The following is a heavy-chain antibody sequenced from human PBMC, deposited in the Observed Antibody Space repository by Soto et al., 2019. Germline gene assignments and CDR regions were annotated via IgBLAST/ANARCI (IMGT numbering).Heavy chain of an antibody. CDR1: GSAFKSYD. D-gene: IGHD3-16*01. J-gene: IGHJ6*02. V-gene: IGHV1-8*01. CDR3: ARGGYYDNVWGKLSHYGLDK. Sequence: ASVKVSCKASGSAFKSYDVHWVRQASGQGLEWLGWMNPNTGHSVPSWKFQGRVTLTADRSTRTVYLDLRSLKSNDTAVYYCARGGYYDNVWGKLSHYGLDKWGQGTSVTVSS. CDR2: MNPNTGHS.